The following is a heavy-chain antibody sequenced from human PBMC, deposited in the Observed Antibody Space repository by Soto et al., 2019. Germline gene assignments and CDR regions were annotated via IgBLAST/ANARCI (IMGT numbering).Heavy chain of an antibody. CDR3: AAGMATIRNY. Sequence: SETLSLTCAVADGSSSSGGSSWSWTRQPPGKGLEWIGYIYRSGSTYYNPSLKSRVTISVDRSTNQFSLKLSSVTAADTAVYYCAAGMATIRNYWGQGTLVTVSS. CDR2: IYRSGST. J-gene: IGHJ4*02. D-gene: IGHD5-12*01. V-gene: IGHV4-30-2*01. CDR1: DGSSSSGGSS.